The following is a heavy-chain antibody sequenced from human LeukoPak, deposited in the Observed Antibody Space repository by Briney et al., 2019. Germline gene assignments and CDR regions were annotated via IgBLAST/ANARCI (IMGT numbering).Heavy chain of an antibody. J-gene: IGHJ4*02. D-gene: IGHD3-3*01. CDR2: ISYDGRNE. V-gene: IGHV3-30*18. CDR1: GFNFNGYG. Sequence: GRSLRLSCTASGFNFNGYGMHWVRQAPGKGLEWVATISYDGRNEYYVDSVKGRFTISRDNSRNTMYLQLSSLRAEDTAVYHCAKGSITISPPDYWGQGTLVTVSS. CDR3: AKGSITISPPDY.